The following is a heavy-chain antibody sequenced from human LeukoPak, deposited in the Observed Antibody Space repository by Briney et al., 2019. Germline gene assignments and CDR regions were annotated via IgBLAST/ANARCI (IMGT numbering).Heavy chain of an antibody. CDR1: GGSISSSNW. V-gene: IGHV4-4*02. CDR2: IYHSGST. D-gene: IGHD2-15*01. Sequence: SETLSLTCAVSGGSISSSNWWSWVRQPPGKGLEWIGEIYHSGSTNYNPSLKSRVTISVDKPKNQFSLKLSSVTAADTAVYYCARDQCSGGSCYDDAFDIWGQGTMVTVSS. CDR3: ARDQCSGGSCYDDAFDI. J-gene: IGHJ3*02.